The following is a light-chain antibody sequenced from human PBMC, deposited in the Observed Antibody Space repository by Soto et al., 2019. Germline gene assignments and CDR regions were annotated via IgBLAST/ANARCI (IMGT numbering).Light chain of an antibody. CDR1: SSNIGSNY. J-gene: IGLJ2*01. CDR3: GTWDNSLSAV. Sequence: QSVLTQPPSVSAAPGQKVTISCCGSSSNIGSNYVSWYQQLPGTAPKLLIYDNGKRPSGIPDRFSGSQSGTSATLGITGLQTGDEADYDCGTWDNSLSAVFGGGTKMTVL. V-gene: IGLV1-51*01. CDR2: DNG.